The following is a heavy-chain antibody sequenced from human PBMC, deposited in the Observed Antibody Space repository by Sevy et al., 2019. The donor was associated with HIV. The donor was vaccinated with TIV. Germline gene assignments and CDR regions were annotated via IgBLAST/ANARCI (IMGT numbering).Heavy chain of an antibody. CDR3: ARENIATVGDFDY. J-gene: IGHJ4*02. CDR2: IYYSGST. V-gene: IGHV4-59*01. Sequence: SETLSLTCTVSGGSFNNYYWSWIRQPPGKGLQWIGYIYYSGSTNYNPSLKSRVTMSLDTSKNQFSLKLSSVTAADTAIYYCARENIATVGDFDYWGQRTLVTVSS. CDR1: GGSFNNYY. D-gene: IGHD6-13*01.